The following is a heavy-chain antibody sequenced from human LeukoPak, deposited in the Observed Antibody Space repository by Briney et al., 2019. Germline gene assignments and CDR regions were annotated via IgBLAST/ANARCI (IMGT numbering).Heavy chain of an antibody. V-gene: IGHV3-11*04. CDR1: GFTSSDYY. CDR2: ISSSGSTI. Sequence: PGGSLRLSCAASGFTSSDYYMSWIRQAPGKGLEWVSYISSSGSTIYYADSVKGRFTISRDNSENTLDLHMHSLRVEDTAVYYCAAKGNGYTGIYLFAHWGQGTLVTVSS. J-gene: IGHJ4*02. D-gene: IGHD1-26*01. CDR3: AAKGNGYTGIYLFAH.